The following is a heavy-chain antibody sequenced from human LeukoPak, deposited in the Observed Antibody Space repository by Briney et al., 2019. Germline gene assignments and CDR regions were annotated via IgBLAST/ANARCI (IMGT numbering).Heavy chain of an antibody. CDR2: IKPDGSEK. CDR3: VRGSSGNVVRGVAWAWFDP. V-gene: IGHV3-7*05. CDR1: GFTFRNYW. Sequence: PGGSLRLSCVASGFTFRNYWMTWVRQAPGKGLEWVANIKPDGSEKYYVDSVRGRFTISRDNAKDSLYLQMNRLRAEDTAVYYCVRGSSGNVVRGVAWAWFDPWGQGTLVTVSS. D-gene: IGHD3-10*01. J-gene: IGHJ5*02.